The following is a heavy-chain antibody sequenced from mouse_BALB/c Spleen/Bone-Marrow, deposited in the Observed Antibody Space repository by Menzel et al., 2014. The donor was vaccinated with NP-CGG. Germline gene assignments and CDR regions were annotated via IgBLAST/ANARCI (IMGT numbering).Heavy chain of an antibody. CDR1: GFTFTDYY. CDR3: ARDDYGRGY. V-gene: IGHV7-3*02. J-gene: IGHJ2*01. D-gene: IGHD1-1*01. Sequence: EVQPVESGGGLVQPGGSLRLSCATSGFTFTDYYMSWVRQPPGKALEWLGFIRNKANGYTTEYSASVKGRFTISRDNSQSILYLQMNTLRAEDSATYYCARDDYGRGYWGQGTTLTVSS. CDR2: IRNKANGYTT.